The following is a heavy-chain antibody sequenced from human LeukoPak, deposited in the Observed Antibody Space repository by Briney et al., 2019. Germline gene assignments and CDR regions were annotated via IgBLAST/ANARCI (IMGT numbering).Heavy chain of an antibody. CDR2: INHSGST. V-gene: IGHV4-34*01. CDR3: ARRRGGSKGAFDI. Sequence: SETLSLTCTVSGGSISNYYWSWIRQPPGKGLEWIGEINHSGSTNYNPSLKSRVTISVDTSKNQFSLKLSSVTAADTAVYYCARRRGGSKGAFDIWGQGTMVTVSS. D-gene: IGHD1-26*01. CDR1: GGSISNYY. J-gene: IGHJ3*02.